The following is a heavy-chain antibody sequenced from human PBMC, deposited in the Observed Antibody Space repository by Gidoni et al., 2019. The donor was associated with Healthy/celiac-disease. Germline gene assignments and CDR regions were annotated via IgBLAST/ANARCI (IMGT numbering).Heavy chain of an antibody. D-gene: IGHD3-22*01. J-gene: IGHJ4*02. CDR1: GFNFSSYE. CDR3: ASSDYYDSSGYSDY. V-gene: IGHV3-48*03. Sequence: EVQLVESGGGLVQPGGSLRLSCAASGFNFSSYEMNWVRQAPGKGLEWVSYISSSGSTIYYADSVKGRFTISRDNAKNSLYLQMNSLRAEDTAVYYCASSDYYDSSGYSDYWGQGTLVTVSS. CDR2: ISSSGSTI.